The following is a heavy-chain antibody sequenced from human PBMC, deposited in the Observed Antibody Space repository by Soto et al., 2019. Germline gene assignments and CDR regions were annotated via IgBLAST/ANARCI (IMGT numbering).Heavy chain of an antibody. CDR1: GYPFSSYA. CDR3: ARDLRSASGWYAPGY. J-gene: IGHJ4*02. V-gene: IGHV3-23*01. CDR2: ISGSGAT. Sequence: EVQLLESGGGLVQPGESLRLSCAASGYPFSSYAMIWVRQAPGKGLEWVSSISGSGATYYADSVKGRFTFSRDNSRNRVYLQMNSLRAEDTAVYYCARDLRSASGWYAPGYWGQGTVVTVSS. D-gene: IGHD6-19*01.